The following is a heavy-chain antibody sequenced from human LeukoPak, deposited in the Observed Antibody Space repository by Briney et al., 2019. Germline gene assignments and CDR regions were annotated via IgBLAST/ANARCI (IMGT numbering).Heavy chain of an antibody. CDR2: MNPNSGNT. CDR3: ARGGYYGSGSYPYNWFDP. D-gene: IGHD3-10*01. Sequence: ASVKVSCKASGYTFTSYDINWVRQATGQGLEWMGWMNPNSGNTGYAQKFQGRVTMTTDTSTSTAYMDLRSLRSDDTAVYFCARGGYYGSGSYPYNWFDPWGQGTLVTVSS. V-gene: IGHV1-8*01. J-gene: IGHJ5*02. CDR1: GYTFTSYD.